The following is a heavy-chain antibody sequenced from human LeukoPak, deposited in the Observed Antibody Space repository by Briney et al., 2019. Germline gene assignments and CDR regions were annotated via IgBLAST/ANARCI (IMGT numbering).Heavy chain of an antibody. V-gene: IGHV4-39*07. CDR2: IYYSGST. D-gene: IGHD6-13*01. Sequence: SETLSLTCTVSGGSISSSSYYWGWIRQPPGKGLEWIGSIYYSGSTYYNPSLKSRVTISVDTSKNQFSLKLSSVTAADTAVYYCARYVFGSSWYYFDYWGQGTLVTVSS. CDR3: ARYVFGSSWYYFDY. J-gene: IGHJ4*02. CDR1: GGSISSSSYY.